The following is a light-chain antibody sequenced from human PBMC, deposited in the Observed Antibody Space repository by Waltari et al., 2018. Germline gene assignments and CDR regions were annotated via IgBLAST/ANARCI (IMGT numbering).Light chain of an antibody. Sequence: QSVLTQPPSAAGTPGQRVTLSRSGSRSSIGSNYVYWYQQLPETAPKLLIYTNNQRPSGVPDRFSDSKSGTSASLVISGLRSEDEADYYCAAWDDSLSGMVFGGGTKLTVL. CDR3: AAWDDSLSGMV. V-gene: IGLV1-47*02. CDR2: TNN. CDR1: RSSIGSNY. J-gene: IGLJ2*01.